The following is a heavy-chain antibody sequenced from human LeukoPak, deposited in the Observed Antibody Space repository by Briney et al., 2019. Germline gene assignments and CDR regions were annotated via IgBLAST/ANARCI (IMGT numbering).Heavy chain of an antibody. CDR3: ARDVHDYMDV. J-gene: IGHJ6*03. CDR1: GGSISSGDYY. Sequence: SETLSLTCTVSGGSISSGDYYWSWLRQPPGTGLEWIGYIYYSGSTYYNPSLKSRVTISVDTSKNQFSLKLSSVTAADTAVYYCARDVHDYMDVWGKGTTVTVSS. V-gene: IGHV4-30-4*08. CDR2: IYYSGST.